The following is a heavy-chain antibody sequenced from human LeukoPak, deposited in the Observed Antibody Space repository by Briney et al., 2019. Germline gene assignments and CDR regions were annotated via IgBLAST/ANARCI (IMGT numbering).Heavy chain of an antibody. V-gene: IGHV3-9*01. Sequence: GRSLRLSCEASGFTLEDYGIHWVRQVPGKGLEWVSGVTWSSRSKKYADSVRGRFSISRDDANNSLFLQMNNLRPEDTALYYCAKDSETRSISWYSHFDLWGRGTLVTVSS. CDR2: VTWSSRSK. CDR1: GFTLEDYG. CDR3: AKDSETRSISWYSHFDL. D-gene: IGHD6-13*01. J-gene: IGHJ2*01.